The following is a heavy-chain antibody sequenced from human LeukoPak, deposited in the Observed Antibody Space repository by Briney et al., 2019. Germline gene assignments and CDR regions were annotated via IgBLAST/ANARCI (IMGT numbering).Heavy chain of an antibody. CDR1: GYTFTSYY. CDR3: AREVTDTSGWYKFDY. CDR2: INPSAGAT. V-gene: IGHV1-46*01. D-gene: IGHD6-19*01. Sequence: GASVKVSCKATGYTFTSYYIHWVRRAPGQGLEWMGLINPSAGATSYAHNLQGRVTMTGDTSTTTVYVELSSLKSEDTAFYYCAREVTDTSGWYKFDYWGQGTLVTVSS. J-gene: IGHJ4*02.